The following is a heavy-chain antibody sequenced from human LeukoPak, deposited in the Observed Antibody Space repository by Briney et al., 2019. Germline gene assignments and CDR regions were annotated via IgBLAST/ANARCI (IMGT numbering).Heavy chain of an antibody. J-gene: IGHJ4*02. Sequence: ASVKVSCKASGYTFTNYDISWVRQAPGQGLEWMGWISPYNGITNYAQNLQDRVTMTTDTSTSTAYMELRSLRSDDTAVYYCARDGGMGSGWSFDYWGQGTLVTVSS. D-gene: IGHD6-19*01. CDR1: GYTFTNYD. CDR3: ARDGGMGSGWSFDY. V-gene: IGHV1-18*01. CDR2: ISPYNGIT.